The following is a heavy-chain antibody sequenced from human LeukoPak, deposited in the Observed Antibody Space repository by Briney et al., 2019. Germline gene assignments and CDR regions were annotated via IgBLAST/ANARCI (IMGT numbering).Heavy chain of an antibody. J-gene: IGHJ3*02. D-gene: IGHD1-26*01. V-gene: IGHV1-2*02. CDR3: ARNRVGATHWDAFDI. CDR2: INPNSGGT. CDR1: GYTFTGYY. Sequence: GASVKDSCKASGYTFTGYYMHWVRQAPGQGLEWMGWINPNSGGTNYAQKFQGRVTMTRDTSISTAYMELSRLRSDDTAVYYCARNRVGATHWDAFDIWGQGTMVTVSS.